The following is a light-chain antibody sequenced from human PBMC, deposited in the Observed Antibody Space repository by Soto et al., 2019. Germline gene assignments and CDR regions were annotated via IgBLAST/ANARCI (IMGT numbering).Light chain of an antibody. CDR2: GAS. CDR3: QQYQT. Sequence: EVVLMQSPGTLSLSPGERATLSCRASQSFSSSYLAWYQQKPGQAPRLLIYGASRRAAGIPDRFSGSGSGTDFTLTISGVEPEDFAVYYCQQYQTFGQGTKVDIK. CDR1: QSFSSSY. J-gene: IGKJ1*01. V-gene: IGKV3-20*01.